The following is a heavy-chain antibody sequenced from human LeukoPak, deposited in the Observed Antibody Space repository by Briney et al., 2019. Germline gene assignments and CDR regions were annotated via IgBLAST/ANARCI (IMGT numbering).Heavy chain of an antibody. J-gene: IGHJ4*02. V-gene: IGHV3-48*03. CDR1: GFTFSSYE. CDR2: ISTSGSTI. D-gene: IGHD3-10*01. Sequence: GGSLRLSCAASGFTFSSYEMNWVRQAPGKGLEWVSSISTSGSTIYYADSVKGRFTSSRDKAKNSLYLQMNSLRAEDTAVYYCARAWGDYYGSGSYFDYWGQGTLVTVSS. CDR3: ARAWGDYYGSGSYFDY.